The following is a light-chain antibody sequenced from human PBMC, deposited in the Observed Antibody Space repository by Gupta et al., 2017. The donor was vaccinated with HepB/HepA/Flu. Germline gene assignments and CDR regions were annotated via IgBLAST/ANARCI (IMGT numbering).Light chain of an antibody. V-gene: IGKV3-15*01. Sequence: EIVMTQSPATLSVSPGERATLSCRASQSVSSNVAWYQPKPGQAPRLLIHGASTRATGIPARFSGSGSGTEFTLTISSLQSEDFAVYYCQQYNNWPPLTFGGGTKVEIK. J-gene: IGKJ4*01. CDR2: GAS. CDR3: QQYNNWPPLT. CDR1: QSVSSN.